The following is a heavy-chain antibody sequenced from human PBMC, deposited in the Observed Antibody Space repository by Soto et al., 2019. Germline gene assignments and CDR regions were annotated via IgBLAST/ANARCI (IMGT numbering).Heavy chain of an antibody. CDR3: AKAPVYYYYYGMDV. CDR2: IYYSGST. V-gene: IGHV4-39*01. Sequence: SETLCLTCTVSGGSISSSSYYWGWIRQPPGKGLEWIGSIYYSGSTYYNPSLKSRVTISVDTSKNQFSLKLSSVTAADTAVYYCAKAPVYYYYYGMDVWGQGTTVTVSS. CDR1: GGSISSSSYY. J-gene: IGHJ6*02.